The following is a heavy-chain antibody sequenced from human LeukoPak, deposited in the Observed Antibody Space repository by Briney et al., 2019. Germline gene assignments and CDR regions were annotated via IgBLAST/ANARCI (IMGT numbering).Heavy chain of an antibody. CDR1: GFTFSSYS. D-gene: IGHD2-15*01. CDR2: ISSSSSTI. Sequence: GGSLRLSCAASGFTFSSYSMNWVRQAPGKGLEWVSYISSSSSTIYYADSVKGRFTISRDNAKNSLYLQMNSLRAEDTAVYYCARDQGGFDYWGQGTLVTVSS. CDR3: ARDQGGFDY. V-gene: IGHV3-48*01. J-gene: IGHJ4*02.